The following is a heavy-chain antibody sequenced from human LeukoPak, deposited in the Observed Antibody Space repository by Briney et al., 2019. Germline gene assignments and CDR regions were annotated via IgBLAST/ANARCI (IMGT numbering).Heavy chain of an antibody. Sequence: GGSLRLSCAASGFTFSSYAMSWVRQAPGKGLEWVSAISGGGGSTYYADSVKGRFTISRDNSKNTLYLQMNSLRAEDTAVYYCAKAAESDFWSGYYRYLNWFDPWGQGTLVTVSS. D-gene: IGHD3-3*01. CDR3: AKAAESDFWSGYYRYLNWFDP. V-gene: IGHV3-23*01. CDR1: GFTFSSYA. J-gene: IGHJ5*02. CDR2: ISGGGGST.